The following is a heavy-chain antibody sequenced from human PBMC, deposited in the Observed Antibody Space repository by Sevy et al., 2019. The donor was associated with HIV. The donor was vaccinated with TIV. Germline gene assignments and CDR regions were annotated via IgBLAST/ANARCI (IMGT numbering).Heavy chain of an antibody. Sequence: PSVKVSCKAAGYSFTNFDINWVRQATGQGLEWMGWMNPNNGNTHYAQKFQGRVTMTMSSSANTAYMELSSLTSEDTAIYYCARARLDYEFWSGSYFSRAPWGYKYYAMDVWGQGTTVTVSS. J-gene: IGHJ6*02. CDR3: ARARLDYEFWSGSYFSRAPWGYKYYAMDV. CDR2: MNPNNGNT. D-gene: IGHD3-3*01. V-gene: IGHV1-8*01. CDR1: GYSFTNFD.